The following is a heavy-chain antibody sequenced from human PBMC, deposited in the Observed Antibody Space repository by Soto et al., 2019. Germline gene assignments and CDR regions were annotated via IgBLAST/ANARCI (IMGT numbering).Heavy chain of an antibody. CDR3: ATHPRQKEFDY. J-gene: IGHJ4*02. CDR2: LSYDGSNK. V-gene: IGHV3-30-3*01. CDR1: GFTFSSYF. Sequence: QVQLVESGGGVVQPGRSLRLSCTTSGFTFSSYFMHWVRQAPGKGLEWVAALSYDGSNKYNADSVKGRFTISRDNSKDTVYLQVNSLRDEDTAVYNCATHPRQKEFDYWGRGTLVTVPS.